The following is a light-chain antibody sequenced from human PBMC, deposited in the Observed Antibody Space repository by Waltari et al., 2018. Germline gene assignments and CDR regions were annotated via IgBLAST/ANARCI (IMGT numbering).Light chain of an antibody. CDR3: QKYNNAPQP. V-gene: IGKV1-27*01. J-gene: IGKJ4*01. CDR1: QVIDNH. CDR2: ATS. Sequence: DLQMTQSPSSLSASVGDRVPITCRASQVIDNHLAWYQHKPGKLPNLLIYATSTLHSGVPSRFSGSGSGTVFTLTISDLQPEDFAVYYCQKYNNAPQPFGGGTKVEIK.